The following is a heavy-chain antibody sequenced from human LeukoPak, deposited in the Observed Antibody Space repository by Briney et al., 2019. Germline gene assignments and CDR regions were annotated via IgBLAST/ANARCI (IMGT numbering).Heavy chain of an antibody. CDR3: ARLLRVGYCSTTSCNWFDP. J-gene: IGHJ5*02. CDR2: IYYSGST. CDR1: GGSISSSSYY. Sequence: PSETLSLTCTVSGGSISSSSYYWGWIRQPPGKELEWIGSIYYSGSTYYNPSLKSRVTISVDTSKDQFSLKLSSVTAADTAVYYCARLLRVGYCSTTSCNWFDPWGQGTLVTVSS. V-gene: IGHV4-39*07. D-gene: IGHD2-2*03.